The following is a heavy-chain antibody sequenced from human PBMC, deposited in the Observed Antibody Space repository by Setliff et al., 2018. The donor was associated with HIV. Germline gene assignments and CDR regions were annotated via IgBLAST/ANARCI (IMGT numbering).Heavy chain of an antibody. V-gene: IGHV4-30-4*02. CDR1: GGSISSGDYY. J-gene: IGHJ3*02. D-gene: IGHD3-22*01. Sequence: SETLSLTCTVSGGSISSGDYYWSWIRQPPGKGLEWIGYIYYSGSTYYNPSLKSRITISVDTSKNQFSLKLSAVTAADTAVYYCARVSGYYDSSGYNCDAFDIWGQGTMVTVSS. CDR3: ARVSGYYDSSGYNCDAFDI. CDR2: IYYSGST.